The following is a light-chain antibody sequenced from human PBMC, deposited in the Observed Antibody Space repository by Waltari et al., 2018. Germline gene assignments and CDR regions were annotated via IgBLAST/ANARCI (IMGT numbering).Light chain of an antibody. J-gene: IGLJ3*02. CDR1: ISNIERNY. CDR3: ATWEDSLCAPRV. Sequence: QSVLTQPPSASGTPGQRVTISCSQSISNIERNYVSWYQHLPGKAPKLLIFRNNNRPPWVPDRFFGFKSGTSAALAIRGLRSEDEDVYYCATWEDSLCAPRVFGGGTNLTVL. V-gene: IGLV1-47*01. CDR2: RNN.